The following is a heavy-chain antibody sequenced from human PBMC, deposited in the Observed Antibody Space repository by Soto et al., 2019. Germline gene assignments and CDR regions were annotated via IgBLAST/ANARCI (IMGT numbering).Heavy chain of an antibody. CDR2: ISSSGSTI. CDR1: GFTFSDYY. V-gene: IGHV3-11*01. Sequence: QVQLVESGGGLVKPGGSLRLSCAASGFTFSDYYMSWIRQAPGKGLEWVSYISSSGSTIYYADSVKGRFTISRDNDKNSLYLQMNSLRAEDTALSYSVRGTARFFYFLDYWGQGTLVTVSS. J-gene: IGHJ4*02. D-gene: IGHD6-6*01. CDR3: VRGTARFFYFLDY.